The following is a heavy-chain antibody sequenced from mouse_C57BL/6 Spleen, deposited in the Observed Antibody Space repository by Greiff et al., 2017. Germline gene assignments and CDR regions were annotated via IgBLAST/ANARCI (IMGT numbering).Heavy chain of an antibody. CDR1: GYSYTGYY. CDR3: ARVTTVVPHFDY. CDR2: INPSTGGT. J-gene: IGHJ2*01. V-gene: IGHV1-42*01. D-gene: IGHD1-1*01. Sequence: VQLQQSGPELVKPGASVKISCKASGYSYTGYYMNWVKQSPEKSLEWIGEINPSTGGTTYNQKFKAKATLTVDKSSSTAYMQLKSLTSEDSAVYYCARVTTVVPHFDYWGQGTTLTVSS.